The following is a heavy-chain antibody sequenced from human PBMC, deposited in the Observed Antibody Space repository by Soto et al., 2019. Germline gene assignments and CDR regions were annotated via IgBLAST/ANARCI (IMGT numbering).Heavy chain of an antibody. CDR3: ATDLLTAVAGEEGY. J-gene: IGHJ4*02. V-gene: IGHV1-24*01. Sequence: GASVKVSCKVSGHTLSDFSMHWVRQAPGRGLEWMGGFDPEDGDPIYAQNFQGRVTMTEDSSTDTAYMELSSLGSEGTAMYYCATDLLTAVAGEEGYGGQGTLVTVSS. CDR2: FDPEDGDP. CDR1: GHTLSDFS. D-gene: IGHD6-19*01.